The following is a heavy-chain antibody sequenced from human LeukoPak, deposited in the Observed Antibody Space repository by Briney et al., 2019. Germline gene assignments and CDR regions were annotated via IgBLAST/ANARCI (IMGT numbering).Heavy chain of an antibody. CDR1: GGSISSYY. J-gene: IGHJ4*02. D-gene: IGHD6-6*01. V-gene: IGHV4-4*09. CDR3: ARGRFIAARLPLGY. Sequence: SETLSLTCTVSGGSISSYYWSWIRQPPGKGLEWIGYIYSSGSTNYNPSLKSRVTISIDTSKNQFSLKLSSVTAADTAVYYCARGRFIAARLPLGYWGQGTLVTVSS. CDR2: IYSSGST.